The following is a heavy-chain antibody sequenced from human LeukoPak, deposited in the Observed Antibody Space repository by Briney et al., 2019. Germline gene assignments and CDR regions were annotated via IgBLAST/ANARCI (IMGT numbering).Heavy chain of an antibody. J-gene: IGHJ5*02. Sequence: GGSLRLSCAASGFTFSSYSMNWVRQAPGKGLEWVSYISSSSSTIYYADSVKGRFTISRDNAKNSLYLQMNSLRAEDTAVYYCARDQGDYELDPWGQGTLVTVSS. CDR1: GFTFSSYS. D-gene: IGHD3-22*01. V-gene: IGHV3-48*01. CDR2: ISSSSSTI. CDR3: ARDQGDYELDP.